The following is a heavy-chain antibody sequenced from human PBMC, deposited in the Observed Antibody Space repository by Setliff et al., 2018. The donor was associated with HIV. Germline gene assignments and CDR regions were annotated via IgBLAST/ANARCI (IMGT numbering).Heavy chain of an antibody. J-gene: IGHJ4*02. CDR2: INPSDNRT. CDR3: ARAYYDSVWGSHRYRFYYFDY. D-gene: IGHD3-16*02. Sequence: GASVKVSCKVYGYTFDDYYIHWVRQAPGQGLEWMGIINPSDNRTYYAQKFQGRVTMTRDTSTSSVYMELRSLRSEDTAVYYCARAYYDSVWGSHRYRFYYFDYWGQGSLVTVSS. V-gene: IGHV1-46*02. CDR1: GYTFDDYY.